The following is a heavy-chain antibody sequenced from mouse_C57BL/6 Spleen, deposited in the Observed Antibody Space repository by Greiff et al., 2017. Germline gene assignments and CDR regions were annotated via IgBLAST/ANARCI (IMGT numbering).Heavy chain of an antibody. Sequence: QVQLKQSGAELVKPGASVKISCKASGYAFSSYWMNWVKQRPGKGLEWIGKIYPGDGDTNYNGKFKGKATLTADKSSSTAYMQLCSLTSEDSAVYFWARSGPITTVVATGWYFDVWGTGTTVTVSS. D-gene: IGHD1-1*01. CDR1: GYAFSSYW. V-gene: IGHV1-80*01. CDR2: IYPGDGDT. CDR3: ARSGPITTVVATGWYFDV. J-gene: IGHJ1*03.